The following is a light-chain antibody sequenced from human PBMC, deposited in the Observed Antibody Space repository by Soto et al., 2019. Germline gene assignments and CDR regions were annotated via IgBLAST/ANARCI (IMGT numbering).Light chain of an antibody. V-gene: IGKV3-15*01. Sequence: EIVMTQSPVTLSVSPGERATLSCRASQSVSSSLAWYQHKPGQAPRLLIYRASTRATAIPARFSASGSGTEFTLTISSLQSEDFAVYFCQQYKDWPATFGQGTKVHIK. J-gene: IGKJ1*01. CDR2: RAS. CDR3: QQYKDWPAT. CDR1: QSVSSS.